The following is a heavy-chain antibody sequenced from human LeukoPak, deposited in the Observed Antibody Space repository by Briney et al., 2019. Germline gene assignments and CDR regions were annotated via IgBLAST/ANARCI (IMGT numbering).Heavy chain of an antibody. D-gene: IGHD1-1*01. V-gene: IGHV3-11*01. J-gene: IGHJ5*02. CDR3: ARSQWNPGKTTQTT. Sequence: PGGSLRLSCAGSGFIFSDYYMSWIRQAPGKGLEWVSYISSSSNNIYYAGSVKGRFTISRDNAKNSLYLQMNSLRAEDTAVYYCARSQWNPGKTTQTTWGQGTLVTVSS. CDR1: GFIFSDYY. CDR2: ISSSSNNI.